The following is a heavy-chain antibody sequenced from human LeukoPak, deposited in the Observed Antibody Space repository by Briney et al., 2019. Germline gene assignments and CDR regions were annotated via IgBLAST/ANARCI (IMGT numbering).Heavy chain of an antibody. J-gene: IGHJ4*02. CDR2: IYSGSNT. Sequence: PGGSLRLSCAASGFTFSNYWMSWVRQAPGKGLEWVCVIYSGSNTDYIDSVKGRFTISRDNTKNTLYLQMNRLRAEDTAVYYCARMRNIPAASRAGNFDYWGQGTLVTVSS. CDR1: GFTFSNYW. V-gene: IGHV3-66*01. D-gene: IGHD6-13*01. CDR3: ARMRNIPAASRAGNFDY.